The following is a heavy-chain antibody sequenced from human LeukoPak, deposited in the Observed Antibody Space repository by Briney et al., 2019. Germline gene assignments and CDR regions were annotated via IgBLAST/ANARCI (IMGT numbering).Heavy chain of an antibody. CDR3: ARGRPGYKNYYDSSGYPSVCFDY. V-gene: IGHV4-34*01. D-gene: IGHD3-22*01. CDR2: INHSGST. J-gene: IGHJ4*02. Sequence: SETLSLTCAVYGGSFGGYYWSWIRQPPGKGLEWIGEINHSGSTNYNPSLKSRVTISVDTSKNQFSLKLSSVTAADTAVYYCARGRPGYKNYYDSSGYPSVCFDYWGQGTLVTVSS. CDR1: GGSFGGYY.